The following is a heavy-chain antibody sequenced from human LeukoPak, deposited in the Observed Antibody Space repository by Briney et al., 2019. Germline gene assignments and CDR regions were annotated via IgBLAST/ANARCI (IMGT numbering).Heavy chain of an antibody. CDR3: ARRSRSGLRNHLQDY. V-gene: IGHV4-39*07. CDR1: GGSISSSRYY. J-gene: IGHJ4*02. Sequence: PSETLSLTCTVSGGSISSSRYYWSWIRRPPGKGLESIGVINHSGSTNYNPSPKSRVTISVDTSKNQFSLKLSSVTAADTAVYYCARRSRSGLRNHLQDYWGQGTLVTVSS. D-gene: IGHD1-14*01. CDR2: INHSGST.